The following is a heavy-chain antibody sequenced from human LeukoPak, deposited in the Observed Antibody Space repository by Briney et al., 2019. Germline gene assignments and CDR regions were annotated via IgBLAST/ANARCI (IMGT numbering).Heavy chain of an antibody. CDR2: ISSSSSYT. Sequence: PGGSLRLSCAASGFTLSDYYMSWIRQAPGKGLEWVSYISSSSSYTNYADSVKGRFTISRDNAKNSLYLQMNSLRAEDTAVYYCARGGAGTKPFDYWGQGTLVTVSS. J-gene: IGHJ4*02. V-gene: IGHV3-11*06. D-gene: IGHD6-19*01. CDR3: ARGGAGTKPFDY. CDR1: GFTLSDYY.